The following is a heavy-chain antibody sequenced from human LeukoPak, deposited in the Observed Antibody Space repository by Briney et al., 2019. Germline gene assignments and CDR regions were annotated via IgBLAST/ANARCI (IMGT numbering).Heavy chain of an antibody. CDR2: ISGSGGST. D-gene: IGHD2/OR15-2a*01. CDR3: AGRTPQYCTSSACYADY. V-gene: IGHV3-23*01. CDR1: GFTFSSYW. Sequence: GGSLRLSCAASGFTFSSYWMSWVRQAPGKGLEWVSAISGSGGSTYYADSVKGRFTISRDNSKNALYLQMNSLRAEDTAVYFCAGRTPQYCTSSACYADYWGQGTLITVSS. J-gene: IGHJ4*02.